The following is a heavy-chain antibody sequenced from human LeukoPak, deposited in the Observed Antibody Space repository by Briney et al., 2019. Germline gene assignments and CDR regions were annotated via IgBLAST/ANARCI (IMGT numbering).Heavy chain of an antibody. CDR2: ISAYNGNT. CDR1: GYTFTSYG. CDR3: ARVGEDWNYGVNDY. V-gene: IGHV1-18*01. J-gene: IGHJ4*02. D-gene: IGHD1-7*01. Sequence: PSVKVSCKASGYTFTSYGISWVRQAPGQGLEWMGWISAYNGNTNYAQKLQGRVTMTTDTSTSTAYTELRSLRSDDTAVYYCARVGEDWNYGVNDYWGQGTLVTVSS.